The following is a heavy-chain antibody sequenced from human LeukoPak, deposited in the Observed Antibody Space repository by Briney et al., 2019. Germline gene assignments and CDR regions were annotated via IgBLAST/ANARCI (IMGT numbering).Heavy chain of an antibody. CDR2: KFYTGTT. Sequence: SETLSLTCTVSGDPITSSSYYCAWIRQPPGKGLWWNGSKFYTGTTYYNPALKSRVNISIDTTKIQFSLKLSSVAAADTAVYYCARKGFSSYFFPTSQYNWFDPWGHGTLVTVSS. V-gene: IGHV4-39*01. J-gene: IGHJ5*02. CDR1: GDPITSSSYY. CDR3: ARKGFSSYFFPTSQYNWFDP. D-gene: IGHD3-22*01.